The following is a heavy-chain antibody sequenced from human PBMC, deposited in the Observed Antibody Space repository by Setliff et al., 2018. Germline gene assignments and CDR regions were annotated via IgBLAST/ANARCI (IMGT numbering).Heavy chain of an antibody. J-gene: IGHJ4*02. Sequence: ASVKVSCKASGYTFTDYIINWVRQAPGQGLEWVGWISPHTGKTYFAQKLQGRVTMTTDTSAETAYMELRSLRSDDTAIYYCARLVRFCTKIPCQRLSGAEHWGQGTLVTVCS. D-gene: IGHD2-8*01. CDR3: ARLVRFCTKIPCQRLSGAEH. CDR1: GYTFTDYI. V-gene: IGHV1-18*01. CDR2: ISPHTGKT.